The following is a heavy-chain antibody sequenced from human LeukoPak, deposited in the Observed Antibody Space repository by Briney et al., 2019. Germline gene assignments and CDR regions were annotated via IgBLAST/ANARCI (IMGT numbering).Heavy chain of an antibody. CDR1: GDSISNYY. Sequence: SETLSLTCTVSGDSISNYYWSWIRQPPGKGLEWIGYISYSGSTNYNPSLKSRVTFSVDTSKNQFSLKLSSVTAADTAVYYCARAWGGYYYVFDYWGQGTLVTVSS. CDR3: ARAWGGYYYVFDY. CDR2: ISYSGST. D-gene: IGHD3-3*01. V-gene: IGHV4-59*01. J-gene: IGHJ4*02.